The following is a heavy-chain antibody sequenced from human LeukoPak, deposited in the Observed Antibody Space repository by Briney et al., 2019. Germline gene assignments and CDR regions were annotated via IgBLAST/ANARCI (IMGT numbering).Heavy chain of an antibody. D-gene: IGHD5-18*01. CDR2: ISGSGGST. V-gene: IGHV3-23*01. J-gene: IGHJ4*02. CDR3: AQGIQLWLFYFDS. Sequence: GASLRLSCAASGFTFSSYAMSWVRQAPGKGLEWVSAISGSGGSTYYADSVKGRFTISRDNSKNKQYLQMNSLRAEDTAVYYCAQGIQLWLFYFDSWGQGNLVTVSS. CDR1: GFTFSSYA.